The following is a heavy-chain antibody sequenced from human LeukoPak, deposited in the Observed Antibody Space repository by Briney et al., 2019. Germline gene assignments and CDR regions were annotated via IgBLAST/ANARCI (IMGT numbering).Heavy chain of an antibody. V-gene: IGHV3-53*01. CDR3: ARGVGDAPAMVTLRYYYYYYYMDV. D-gene: IGHD5-18*01. CDR1: GFTVSSNY. CDR2: IYSGGST. J-gene: IGHJ6*03. Sequence: PGGSLRLSCAVSGFTVSSNYMSWVRQAPGKGLEWVSGIYSGGSTYYSESVTGRFTISRDNSKNTLNRQMNSLRAEDTAVYYCARGVGDAPAMVTLRYYYYYYYMDVWGKGTTVTVSS.